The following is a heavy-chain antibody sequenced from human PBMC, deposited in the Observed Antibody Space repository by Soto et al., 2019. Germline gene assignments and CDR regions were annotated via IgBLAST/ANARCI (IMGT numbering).Heavy chain of an antibody. CDR2: ISYDGSNK. V-gene: IGHV3-30*03. CDR3: ARVRDIVVVPAATPASPMDV. D-gene: IGHD2-2*01. J-gene: IGHJ6*03. Sequence: RLSCAASGFTFSSYGMHWVRQAPGKGLEWVAVISYDGSNKYYADSVKGRFTISRDNSKNTLYLQMNSLRAEDTAVYYCARVRDIVVVPAATPASPMDVWGKGTTVTVSS. CDR1: GFTFSSYG.